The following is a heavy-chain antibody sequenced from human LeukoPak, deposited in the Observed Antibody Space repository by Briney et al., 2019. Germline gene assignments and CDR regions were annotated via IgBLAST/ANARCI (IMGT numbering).Heavy chain of an antibody. V-gene: IGHV3-33*01. Sequence: GGSLRLSCAASGFTFSSYGMHLVRQAPGKGLEWVAVIWYDGSNKYYADSVKGRFTISRDNSKNTLYLQMNSLRAEDTSVYYCARDHAYYYGSGSYYRYYYYYHMDVWGKGTTVTVSS. D-gene: IGHD3-10*01. CDR1: GFTFSSYG. CDR2: IWYDGSNK. J-gene: IGHJ6*03. CDR3: ARDHAYYYGSGSYYRYYYYYHMDV.